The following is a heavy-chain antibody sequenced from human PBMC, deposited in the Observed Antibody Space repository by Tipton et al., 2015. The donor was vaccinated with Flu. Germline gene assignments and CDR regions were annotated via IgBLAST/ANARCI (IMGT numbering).Heavy chain of an antibody. Sequence: GLVKPSETLTLNCAVHGGSFSGYYWNWIRQAPGKGLEWVGEIDDGGGTTYNPSLEGRVTISRDASKNQFSLSLQSVTDAGTAVYYCARGRTWNFSWFDPWGQGTLVVVSS. D-gene: IGHD1-7*01. J-gene: IGHJ5*02. CDR2: IDDGGGT. V-gene: IGHV4-34*01. CDR3: ARGRTWNFSWFDP. CDR1: GGSFSGYY.